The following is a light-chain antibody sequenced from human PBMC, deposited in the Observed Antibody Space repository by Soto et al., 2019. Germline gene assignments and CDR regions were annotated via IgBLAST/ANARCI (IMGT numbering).Light chain of an antibody. J-gene: IGKJ1*01. CDR3: QQYGSSLRT. Sequence: EIVLTQSPGILSLSPGERATLSCRASQSVSSSYLAWYQQKPGQAPRLLIYGASSRATGIPDRFSGSGSGTDFTLTITRLEPEDFAVYYCQQYGSSLRTFGQGTKVEIK. CDR2: GAS. V-gene: IGKV3-20*01. CDR1: QSVSSSY.